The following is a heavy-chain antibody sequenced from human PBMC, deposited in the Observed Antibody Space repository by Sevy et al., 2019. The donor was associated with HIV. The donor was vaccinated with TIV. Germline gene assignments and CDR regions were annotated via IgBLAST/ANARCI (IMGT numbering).Heavy chain of an antibody. Sequence: ASVKVACKVSGYTLTELSMHWVRQAPGKGLEWMGGFDPEDGETIYAQKFQGRVTMTEDTSTDTAYMELSSLRSEDTAVYYCATDSGSYPGTFDYWGQGTLVTVSS. J-gene: IGHJ4*02. CDR1: GYTLTELS. CDR3: ATDSGSYPGTFDY. D-gene: IGHD1-26*01. CDR2: FDPEDGET. V-gene: IGHV1-24*01.